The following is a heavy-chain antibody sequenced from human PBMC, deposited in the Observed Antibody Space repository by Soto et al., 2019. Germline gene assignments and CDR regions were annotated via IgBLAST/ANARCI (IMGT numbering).Heavy chain of an antibody. V-gene: IGHV4-34*01. CDR3: ARGPQTWPRTKSNWFDP. Sequence: PSETLSLTCAVYGGSFSGYYWSWIRQPPGKGLEWIGEINHSGSTNYNPSLKSRVTISVDTSKNQFSLKLSSVTAADTAVYYCARGPQTWPRTKSNWFDPWGQRTLVTVSS. J-gene: IGHJ5*02. CDR1: GGSFSGYY. CDR2: INHSGST. D-gene: IGHD1-7*01.